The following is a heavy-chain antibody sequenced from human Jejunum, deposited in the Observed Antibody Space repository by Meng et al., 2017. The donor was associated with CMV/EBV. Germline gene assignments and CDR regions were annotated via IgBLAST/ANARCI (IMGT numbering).Heavy chain of an antibody. Sequence: TTNGEGVGWIRQPPGMALEWLALIYWNDGKRYRPGLKSRLTITKVTSKNQVVLTMTNMDPVDTATYYCAHMYDFWSVNYFYYGMDVWGQGTTVTVSS. V-gene: IGHV2-5*01. CDR2: IYWNDGK. CDR1: TTNGEG. D-gene: IGHD3-3*01. J-gene: IGHJ6*02. CDR3: AHMYDFWSVNYFYYGMDV.